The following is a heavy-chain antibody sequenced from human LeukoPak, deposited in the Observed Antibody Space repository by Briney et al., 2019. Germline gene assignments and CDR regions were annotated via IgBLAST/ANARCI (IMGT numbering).Heavy chain of an antibody. V-gene: IGHV3-74*01. CDR3: ATKQWLAPPPDS. CDR2: INTDGTVT. Sequence: QSGGSLRPSCAASGFTFSKYWMLWVRQAPGKGLESVSRINTDGTVTTYADSVKGRFTVSRDNADNTMFLQMNSVRDEGTAVYYCATKQWLAPPPDSWGQGTPVTVSS. CDR1: GFTFSKYW. J-gene: IGHJ4*02. D-gene: IGHD6-19*01.